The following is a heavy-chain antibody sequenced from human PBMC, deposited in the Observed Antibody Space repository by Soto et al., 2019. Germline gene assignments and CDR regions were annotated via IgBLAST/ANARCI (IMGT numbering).Heavy chain of an antibody. V-gene: IGHV4-34*01. J-gene: IGHJ6*03. CDR2: NNQRGNT. D-gene: IGHD2-2*01. CDR3: ARAARRPVFSTWDYYYYMDV. CDR1: GGSFTGFY. Sequence: SSETLSLTCPVYGGSFTGFYWGWIRQPPRKGLEWIGENNQRGNTNYNPSLKSRVAISVDTSKNQFSLKLSSVTAADTAVYYCARAARRPVFSTWDYYYYMDVWGKGTTVTVSS.